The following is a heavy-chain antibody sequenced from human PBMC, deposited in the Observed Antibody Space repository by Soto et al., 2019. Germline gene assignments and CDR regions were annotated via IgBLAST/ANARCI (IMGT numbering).Heavy chain of an antibody. D-gene: IGHD6-19*01. V-gene: IGHV2-5*01. CDR2: IYWNDDK. Sequence: SGPTLVHPTQPLTLTCIFSGFSLRTSGVGVGWIRQPPGKALEWLGFIYWNDDKRYSPSLKSRLTITKDTSKNQVVLTMTNMDPVDTATYYCAKSGSSGWYGWFDPWGQGTLVTVSS. J-gene: IGHJ5*02. CDR1: GFSLRTSGVG. CDR3: AKSGSSGWYGWFDP.